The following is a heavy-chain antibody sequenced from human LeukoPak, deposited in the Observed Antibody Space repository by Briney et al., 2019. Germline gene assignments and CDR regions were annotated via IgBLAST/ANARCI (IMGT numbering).Heavy chain of an antibody. J-gene: IGHJ4*02. CDR2: INSDGSST. CDR1: GFTFSSSW. Sequence: PGGSLRLSCAASGFTFSSSWMHWVRQAPEKGLVWVSRINSDGSSTSYADSVKGRFTISRDNAKNTLFLQMNSLKTEDTAVYYCISSISGGSGQLGYWGQGTLVTVSS. V-gene: IGHV3-74*01. D-gene: IGHD3-10*01. CDR3: ISSISGGSGQLGY.